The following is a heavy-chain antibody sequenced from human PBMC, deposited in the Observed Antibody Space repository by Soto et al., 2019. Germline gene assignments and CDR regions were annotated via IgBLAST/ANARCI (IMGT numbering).Heavy chain of an antibody. D-gene: IGHD3-10*01. Sequence: GGSLRLSCAASGFTFSDYYMSWIRQAPGKGLEWVAYISSSGSTIYYADSVKGRFTISRDNAKNSLYLQMNSLRAEDTAVYYCARGMVRGVPDAFDIWGQGTMVTVSS. J-gene: IGHJ3*02. CDR2: ISSSGSTI. V-gene: IGHV3-11*01. CDR3: ARGMVRGVPDAFDI. CDR1: GFTFSDYY.